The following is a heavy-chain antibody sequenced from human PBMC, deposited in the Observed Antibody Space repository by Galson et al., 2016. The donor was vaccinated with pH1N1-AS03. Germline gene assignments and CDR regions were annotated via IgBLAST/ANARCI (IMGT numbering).Heavy chain of an antibody. CDR2: ISSRSSDI. J-gene: IGHJ4*02. CDR1: GFTFSRYS. V-gene: IGHV3-21*01. CDR3: ATNIEQRYTSKWYKFDH. Sequence: SLRLSCAASGFTFSRYSVNWVRQAPGKGLEWVSSISSRSSDIYYADSVKGRFTISRDNARRSLYLQMNSLRAEDTAVYYCATNIEQRYTSKWYKFDHWGPGTLVTVSS. D-gene: IGHD6-13*01.